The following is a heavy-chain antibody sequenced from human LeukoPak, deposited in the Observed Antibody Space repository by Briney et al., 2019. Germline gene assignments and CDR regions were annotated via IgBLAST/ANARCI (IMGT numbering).Heavy chain of an antibody. Sequence: ASVKVSCKASGYTFTSYAMHWVRQAPGRRLEWMGWINAGNGNTKYSQKFQGRVTITRDTSASTAYMELSSLRSEDTAVYYCASLRGEYSYGRVFDYWGQGTLVTVSS. J-gene: IGHJ4*02. CDR3: ASLRGEYSYGRVFDY. CDR2: INAGNGNT. D-gene: IGHD5-18*01. CDR1: GYTFTSYA. V-gene: IGHV1-3*01.